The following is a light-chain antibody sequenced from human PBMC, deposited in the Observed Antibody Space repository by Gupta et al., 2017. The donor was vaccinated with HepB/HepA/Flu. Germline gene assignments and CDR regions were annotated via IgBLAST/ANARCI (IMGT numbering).Light chain of an antibody. CDR2: DAS. V-gene: IGKV3-11*01. Sequence: EIVLTQSPATLSLSPGERATLSCRASQSISSYLAWYQQKPGQAPRLLIYDASNRARGIPARFSGSGSGTDFTLTISRREPEDFAVYYCQQRRNWPPLTFGGGTKVENK. J-gene: IGKJ4*01. CDR1: QSISSY. CDR3: QQRRNWPPLT.